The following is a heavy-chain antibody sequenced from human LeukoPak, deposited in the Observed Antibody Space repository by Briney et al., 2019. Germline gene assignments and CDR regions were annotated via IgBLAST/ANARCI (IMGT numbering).Heavy chain of an antibody. CDR3: AMRFAGYCSGGSCLRRTLYI. V-gene: IGHV4-59*08. CDR2: IYYSGST. CDR1: GGSISSYY. Sequence: SESLSLTCTVSGGSISSYYWSWIRQPPGKGLGWVGYIYYSGSTYYNPSLKSRVTISVDTSKNQFSLKLSSVTAADTAGYYCAMRFAGYCSGGSCLRRTLYIWGQGTMVTVSS. J-gene: IGHJ3*02. D-gene: IGHD2-15*01.